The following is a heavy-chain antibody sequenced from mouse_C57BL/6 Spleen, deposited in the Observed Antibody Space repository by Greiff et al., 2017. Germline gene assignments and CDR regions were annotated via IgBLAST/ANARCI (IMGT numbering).Heavy chain of an antibody. CDR1: GFTFSDYY. J-gene: IGHJ4*01. CDR3: SREENTYMDY. V-gene: IGHV5-16*01. CDR2: INYDGSST. Sequence: DVKLVESEGGLVQPGSSMKLSCTASGFTFSDYYMAWVRQVPEKGLEWVANINYDGSSTYYLDSLKSRFIISRDNAKNILYLQMSSLKSEDTATYYCSREENTYMDYWGQGTSVTVSS. D-gene: IGHD5-2*01.